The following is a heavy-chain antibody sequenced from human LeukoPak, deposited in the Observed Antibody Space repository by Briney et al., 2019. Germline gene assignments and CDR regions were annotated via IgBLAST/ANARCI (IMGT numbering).Heavy chain of an antibody. D-gene: IGHD3-9*01. CDR1: GYTFTSYA. J-gene: IGHJ4*02. V-gene: IGHV1-3*01. CDR3: ARAPTYYDILTGP. CDR2: INAGNGNT. Sequence: ASVKVSCMASGYTFTSYAMHWVRQAPGQRLEWMGWINAGNGNTKYSQKFQGRVTITRDTSASTAYMELGSLRSEDTAVYYCARAPTYYDILTGPWGQGTLVTVSS.